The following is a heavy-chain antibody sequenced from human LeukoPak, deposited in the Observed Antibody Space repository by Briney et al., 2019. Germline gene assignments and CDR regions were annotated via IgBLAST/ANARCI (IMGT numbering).Heavy chain of an antibody. D-gene: IGHD3-22*01. CDR3: ARVGSSGCYPPYYYYYGMDV. J-gene: IGHJ6*02. CDR2: INHSGST. CDR1: GGSFSGYY. Sequence: SETLSLTCAVYGGSFSGYYWSWIRQPPGKGLEWIGEINHSGSTNYNPSLKSRVTISVDTSKNQFSLKLSSVTAADTAVYYCARVGSSGCYPPYYYYYGMDVWGQGTTVTVSS. V-gene: IGHV4-34*01.